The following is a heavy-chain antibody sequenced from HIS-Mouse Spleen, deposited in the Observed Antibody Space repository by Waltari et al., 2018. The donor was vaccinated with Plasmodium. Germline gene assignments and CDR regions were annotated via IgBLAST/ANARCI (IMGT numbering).Heavy chain of an antibody. V-gene: IGHV1-2*02. CDR3: ARVLGYKAAAGTFVEYFQH. CDR2: VNANSVCT. CDR1: GYTFTGYY. Sequence: QVQLVQSGAEVKKPGASVKVSCKASGYTFTGYYMHWVRQAPGQGLEWMGWVNANSVCTNDAQKFQGRVTMTRETSISTAYMGLSRLRSDDTSVYYCARVLGYKAAAGTFVEYFQHWGQGTLVTVSS. J-gene: IGHJ1*01. D-gene: IGHD6-13*01.